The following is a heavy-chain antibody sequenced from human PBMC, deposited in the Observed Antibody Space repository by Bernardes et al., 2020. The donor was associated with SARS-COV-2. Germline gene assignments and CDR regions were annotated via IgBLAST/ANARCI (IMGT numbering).Heavy chain of an antibody. D-gene: IGHD3-10*01. Sequence: GGSLRPSCPASCLTFSSTGMHWFRQAPGHGLESVAVIWYAGSTISYADSPKGRLTISRDNSKNTLYLQMNSLRAEDTAVYYCARGGRDLLWFGDLLDYVDYWGQGTLVTVSS. CDR3: ARGGRDLLWFGDLLDYVDY. J-gene: IGHJ4*02. CDR2: IWYAGSTI. V-gene: IGHV3-33*01. CDR1: CLTFSSTG.